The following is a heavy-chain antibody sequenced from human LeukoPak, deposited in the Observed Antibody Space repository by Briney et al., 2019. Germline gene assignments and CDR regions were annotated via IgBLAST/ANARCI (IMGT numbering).Heavy chain of an antibody. D-gene: IGHD4-23*01. Sequence: PSETQSLTCTVSGGSISSYYWSWIRQPPAKGMEWIGYIYYSGSTNYNPSLKSRVTISVDTSKNQFSLKLSSVTAADTAVYYCARDYGGNGDAFDIWGQGTMVTVSS. CDR1: GGSISSYY. V-gene: IGHV4-59*01. CDR2: IYYSGST. CDR3: ARDYGGNGDAFDI. J-gene: IGHJ3*02.